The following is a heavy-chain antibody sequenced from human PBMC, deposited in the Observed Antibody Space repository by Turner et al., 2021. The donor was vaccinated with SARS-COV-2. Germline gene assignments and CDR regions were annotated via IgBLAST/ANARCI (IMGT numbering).Heavy chain of an antibody. CDR2: FYYSGNT. CDR3: VRTPSGSYPHFNF. V-gene: IGHV4-39*01. D-gene: IGHD1-26*01. CDR1: GDSISSSSFY. Sequence: QLQLQESCPGLVKPSETLSLTCTVSGDSISSSSFYWGWIRQSPGKGLEWIGNFYYSGNTYYNPSLKSRVTISADTSKKQFSLRLTSVTAADTAVYYCVRTPSGSYPHFNFWGQGTLVTVSS. J-gene: IGHJ4*02.